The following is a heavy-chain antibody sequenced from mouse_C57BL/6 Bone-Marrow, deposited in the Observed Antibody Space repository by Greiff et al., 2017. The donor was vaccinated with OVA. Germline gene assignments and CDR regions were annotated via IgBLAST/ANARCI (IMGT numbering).Heavy chain of an antibody. V-gene: IGHV5-12*01. J-gene: IGHJ3*01. CDR2: ISNGGGST. Sequence: DVKLVESGGGLVQPGGSLKLSCAASGFTFSDYYMYWVRQTPEKRLEWVAYISNGGGSTYYPDTVKGRFTISRDNAKNTLYLQMSRLKSEDTAMYYCARLDGYYVEFRFAYWGQGTLVTVSA. CDR1: GFTFSDYY. CDR3: ARLDGYYVEFRFAY. D-gene: IGHD2-3*01.